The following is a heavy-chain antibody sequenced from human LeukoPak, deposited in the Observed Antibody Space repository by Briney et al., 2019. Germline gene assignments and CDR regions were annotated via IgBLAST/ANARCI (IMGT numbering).Heavy chain of an antibody. CDR2: IKHDGSER. D-gene: IGHD2-15*01. J-gene: IGHJ4*02. CDR3: GRVISGAIDY. CDR1: GFTFGGYS. Sequence: PGGSLRLSCAASGFTFGGYSMNWVRQAPGKGLEWVANIKHDGSERCYVNSVKGRFTISKDNAENSMYLQMNSLSAEDTAVYYCGRVISGAIDYWGQGTLVTVSS. V-gene: IGHV3-7*01.